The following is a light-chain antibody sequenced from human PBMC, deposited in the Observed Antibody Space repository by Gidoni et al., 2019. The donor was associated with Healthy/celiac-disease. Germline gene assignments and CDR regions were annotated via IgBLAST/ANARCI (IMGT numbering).Light chain of an antibody. J-gene: IGKJ2*01. CDR3: HQYGSSPVT. CDR1: QSVSSSD. CDR2: VAS. V-gene: IGKV3-20*01. Sequence: EIVLTQSPGTLALSPGERATRSCRASQSVSSSDLAWYQQKPGQAPSLLIFVASTRAPGTPDRFFGSGSGPAFSLTISSLVPEDFSVYYCHQYGSSPVTFXXXTKLEIK.